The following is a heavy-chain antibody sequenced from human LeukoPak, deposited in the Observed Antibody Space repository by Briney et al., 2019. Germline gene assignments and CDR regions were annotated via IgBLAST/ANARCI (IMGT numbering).Heavy chain of an antibody. CDR1: GFTFSSYA. V-gene: IGHV3-30*04. CDR2: ISYDGSNK. D-gene: IGHD6-19*01. J-gene: IGHJ4*02. Sequence: GGSLRLSCAASGFTFSSYAMHWVRQAPGKGLEWVAVISYDGSNKYYADSVKGRFTISRDNSKSTLYLQMNSLRAEDTAVYYCARAERYSSALDGGWGQGTLVTVSS. CDR3: ARAERYSSALDGG.